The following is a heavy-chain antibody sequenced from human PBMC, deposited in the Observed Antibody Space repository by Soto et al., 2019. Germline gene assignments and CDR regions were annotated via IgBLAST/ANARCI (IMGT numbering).Heavy chain of an antibody. CDR1: GGSITSSGYY. CDR2: TSNSGST. J-gene: IGHJ4*02. V-gene: IGHV4-31*03. CDR3: ARGGGSTKVDY. Sequence: QVQLQESGPGLVKPSQTLSLTCTVSGGSITSSGYYWSWIRQHPGEVLEWIGFTSNSGSTSYNPSLKSRVTTSVDTSSNQFSLNLKSVIAEDTAVYYCARGGGSTKVDYWGQGTLVTVS. D-gene: IGHD2-2*01.